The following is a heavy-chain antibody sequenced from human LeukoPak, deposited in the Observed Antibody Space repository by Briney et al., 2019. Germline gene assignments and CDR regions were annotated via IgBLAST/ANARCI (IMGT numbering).Heavy chain of an antibody. CDR2: FDPEDGET. D-gene: IGHD2-15*01. CDR3: ARDLGSVTATGY. CDR1: GYSLTELS. Sequence: VASVKVSCKVSGYSLTELSMHWVRQAPGKGLEWMGRFDPEDGETIYAQNFQARVTMTEDTSTDTAYMELSSLRSEDTAVYYCARDLGSVTATGYWGQGTLVTVSS. V-gene: IGHV1-24*01. J-gene: IGHJ4*02.